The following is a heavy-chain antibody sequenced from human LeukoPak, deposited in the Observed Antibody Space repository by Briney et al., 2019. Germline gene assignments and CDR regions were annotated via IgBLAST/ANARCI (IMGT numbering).Heavy chain of an antibody. V-gene: IGHV3-23*01. Sequence: GGSLRLSCAASGFTFTTYAMSWVRQAPGKGLEWISTISSSGGTKYYADSVKGRFIVSRDNSKNTLYLQMNSLRAEDTAVYYCARGLYSSINYFDYWGQGTLVTVSS. J-gene: IGHJ4*02. CDR2: ISSSGGTK. CDR1: GFTFTTYA. D-gene: IGHD6-19*01. CDR3: ARGLYSSINYFDY.